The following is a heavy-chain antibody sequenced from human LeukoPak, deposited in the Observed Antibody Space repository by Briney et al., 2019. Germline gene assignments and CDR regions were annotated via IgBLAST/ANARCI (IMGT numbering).Heavy chain of an antibody. Sequence: SETLSLTCAVHAASFSGYSWSWVRQPPGKGLEWIGEVNRVGNTIYNPSLKNLDPISIDTSTTEFSLNLHSVTVADTAVYLYPRERVVSDYNWFDPWGQGTLVIVAS. CDR2: VNRVGNT. CDR1: AASFSGYS. J-gene: IGHJ5*02. V-gene: IGHV4-34*01. CDR3: PRERVVSDYNWFDP. D-gene: IGHD6-25*01.